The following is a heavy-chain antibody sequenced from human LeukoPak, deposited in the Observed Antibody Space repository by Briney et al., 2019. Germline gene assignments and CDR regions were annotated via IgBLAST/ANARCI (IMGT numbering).Heavy chain of an antibody. V-gene: IGHV4-61*09. CDR1: GGSISSGRYY. D-gene: IGHD5-12*01. Sequence: PSQTLSLTCTVSGGSISSGRYYWNWIRQPAGKGLEWIGHIFTSGSTNYNPSLKSRVTISVDTSKNQFSLKLTSVTAADTAVYYCARDRGDGYDYFWDYWGQGTLVTVSS. CDR2: IFTSGST. J-gene: IGHJ4*02. CDR3: ARDRGDGYDYFWDY.